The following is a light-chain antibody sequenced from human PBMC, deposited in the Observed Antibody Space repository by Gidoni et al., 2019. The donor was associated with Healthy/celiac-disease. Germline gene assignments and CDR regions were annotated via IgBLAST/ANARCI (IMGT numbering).Light chain of an antibody. J-gene: IGKJ5*01. CDR3: QQINSYPIT. Sequence: DIQLTQSPSFLSASVGDRVTITCRASQGISSYLAWYQQKPGKAPKLLIYAASSLQSGVQSRCSGSGSGTEFTLTISSLQPEDFATYYCQQINSYPITVGQGTRLEIK. CDR2: AAS. CDR1: QGISSY. V-gene: IGKV1-9*01.